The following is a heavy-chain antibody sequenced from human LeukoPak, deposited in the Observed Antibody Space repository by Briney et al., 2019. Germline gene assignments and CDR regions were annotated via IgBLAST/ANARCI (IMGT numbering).Heavy chain of an antibody. D-gene: IGHD2-15*01. Sequence: PSETLSLTCAVYGGSFSGYYWSWIRQPPGEGLEWIGEINHSGSTNYNPSLKSRVTISVDTSKNQFSLKLSSVTAADTAVYYCVTRLYCSGGSCYSDGYYYYYGMDVWGQGTTVTVSS. J-gene: IGHJ6*02. CDR1: GGSFSGYY. CDR2: INHSGST. V-gene: IGHV4-34*01. CDR3: VTRLYCSGGSCYSDGYYYYYGMDV.